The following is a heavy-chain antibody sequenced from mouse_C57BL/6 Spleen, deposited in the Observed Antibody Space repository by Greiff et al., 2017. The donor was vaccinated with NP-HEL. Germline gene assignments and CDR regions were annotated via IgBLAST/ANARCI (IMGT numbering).Heavy chain of an antibody. CDR2: IYPGNSDT. V-gene: IGHV1-5*01. CDR3: TRGDYSNYARGYSAMDY. J-gene: IGHJ4*01. D-gene: IGHD2-5*01. CDR1: GYTFTSYW. Sequence: EVQLQQSGTVLARPGASVKMSCKTSGYTFTSYWMHWVKQRPGQGLEWIGAIYPGNSDTSYNQKFKGKAKLTAVTSASTAYMELSSLTNEDSAVYYCTRGDYSNYARGYSAMDYWGQGTSVTVSS.